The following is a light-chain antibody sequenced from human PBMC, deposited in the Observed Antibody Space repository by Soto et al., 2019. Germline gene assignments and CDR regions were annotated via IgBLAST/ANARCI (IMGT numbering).Light chain of an antibody. Sequence: DIQMTQSPSSLSASVGDRVTITCRAGQSISTYLNWYQQKPGKAPKLLIFAAFSLQSGVPSRFSGSGSGTDFTLTISSLQHEDFATYYCQQSYSAPWTLGQGTKVDIK. CDR1: QSISTY. J-gene: IGKJ1*01. CDR2: AAF. CDR3: QQSYSAPWT. V-gene: IGKV1-39*01.